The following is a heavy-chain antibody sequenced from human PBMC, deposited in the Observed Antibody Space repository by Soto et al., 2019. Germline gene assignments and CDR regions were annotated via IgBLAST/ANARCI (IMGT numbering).Heavy chain of an antibody. V-gene: IGHV4-59*08. CDR3: ARAYAFDI. CDR1: GHSISSYY. CDR2: IYYSGST. Sequence: SETLSLTCTVSGHSISSYYWSWIRQPPGKGLEWIGYIYYSGSTNYNPSLKSRVTISVDTSKNQFSLKLSSVTAADTAVYYCARAYAFDIWGQGTMVTVSS. J-gene: IGHJ3*02.